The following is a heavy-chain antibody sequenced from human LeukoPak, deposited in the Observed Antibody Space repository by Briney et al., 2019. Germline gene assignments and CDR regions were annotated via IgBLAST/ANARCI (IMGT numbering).Heavy chain of an antibody. CDR1: GYSFATYW. J-gene: IGHJ4*02. Sequence: GESLKISCNGSGYSFATYWIAWVRQIPGKGLEWMGDIYPSDSDTKYSLSFQGQVTISADTSLSTASLQWSSLQSSDSAIYFCARRHSYCTSSSCYLYLDTWGQGTLVTVSS. V-gene: IGHV5-51*01. CDR2: IYPSDSDT. CDR3: ARRHSYCTSSSCYLYLDT. D-gene: IGHD2-2*01.